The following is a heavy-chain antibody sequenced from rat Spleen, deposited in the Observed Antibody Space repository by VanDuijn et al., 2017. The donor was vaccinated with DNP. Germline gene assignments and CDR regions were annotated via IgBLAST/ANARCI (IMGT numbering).Heavy chain of an antibody. Sequence: QVQLKESGPGLVQPSQTLSLTCTVGGFSLTSYNIHWIRQPPGKGLEWMGVIWNSGGTRYNSALKSRVSISKDTSKSQVFLKMNSLQTEDTATYYCARQPPKAGYHPYAMDPWGQGTSVTVSS. J-gene: IGHJ4*01. CDR1: GFSLTSYN. D-gene: IGHD4-3*01. CDR3: ARQPPKAGYHPYAMDP. CDR2: IWNSGGT. V-gene: IGHV2-41*01.